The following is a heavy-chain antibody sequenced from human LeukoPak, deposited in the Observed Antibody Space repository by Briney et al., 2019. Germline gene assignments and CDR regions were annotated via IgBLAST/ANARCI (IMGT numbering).Heavy chain of an antibody. Sequence: PSETLSLTCTVSGGSISSSSYYWGWIRQPPGKGLEWIGSIYYSGSTYYNPSLKSRVTISVDTSKNQFSLKLSSVTAADTAVYYCARDAGYSSSWYFDDYWGQGTLVTVSS. V-gene: IGHV4-39*07. D-gene: IGHD6-13*01. CDR2: IYYSGST. CDR1: GGSISSSSYY. J-gene: IGHJ4*02. CDR3: ARDAGYSSSWYFDDY.